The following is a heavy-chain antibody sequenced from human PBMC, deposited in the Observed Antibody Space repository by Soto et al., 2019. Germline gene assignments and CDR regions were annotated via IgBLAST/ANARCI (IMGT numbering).Heavy chain of an antibody. CDR3: ARGSNCSGGSCYSSRGHYYYYGMDV. Sequence: ASVKVSCKASGYTFTSYGISWVRQAPGQGLERMGWISAYNGNTNYAQKLQGRVTMTTDTSTSTAYMELRSLRSDDTAVYYCARGSNCSGGSCYSSRGHYYYYGMDVWGQGTTVTVSS. D-gene: IGHD2-15*01. V-gene: IGHV1-18*01. CDR2: ISAYNGNT. J-gene: IGHJ6*02. CDR1: GYTFTSYG.